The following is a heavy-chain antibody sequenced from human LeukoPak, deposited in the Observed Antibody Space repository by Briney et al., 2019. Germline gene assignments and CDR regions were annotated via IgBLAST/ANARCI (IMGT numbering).Heavy chain of an antibody. CDR2: IIPIFGTA. Sequence: SVKVSCKASGYTFTSYYMHWVRQAPGQGLEWMGGIIPIFGTANYAQKFQGRVTITADESTSTAYMELSSLRSEDTAVYYCATCIAVAYYYGMDVWGQGTTVTVSS. V-gene: IGHV1-69*13. CDR1: GYTFTSYY. J-gene: IGHJ6*02. D-gene: IGHD6-19*01. CDR3: ATCIAVAYYYGMDV.